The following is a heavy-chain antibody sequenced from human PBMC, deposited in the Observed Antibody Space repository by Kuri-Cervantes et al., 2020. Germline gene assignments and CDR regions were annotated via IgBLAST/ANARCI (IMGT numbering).Heavy chain of an antibody. CDR3: ARELASSSLRGMDV. D-gene: IGHD6-6*01. J-gene: IGHJ6*02. CDR1: GFTFSSYW. V-gene: IGHV3-30-3*01. CDR2: ISYDGSNK. Sequence: GGSLRLSCAASGFTFSSYWMSWVRQAPGKGLEWVAVISYDGSNKYYADSVKGRFTISRDNSKNTLYLQMNSLRAEDTAVYYCARELASSSLRGMDVWGQGTTVTVSS.